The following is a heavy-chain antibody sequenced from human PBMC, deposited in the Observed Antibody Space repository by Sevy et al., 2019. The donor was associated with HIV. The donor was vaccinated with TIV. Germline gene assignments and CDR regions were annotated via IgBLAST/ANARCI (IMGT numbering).Heavy chain of an antibody. CDR1: GDSISSSTYH. CDR2: IYYSGNT. J-gene: IGHJ4*01. D-gene: IGHD3-3*01. Sequence: SETLSLTCTVSGDSISSSTYHWGWIRPSPGKGLAWIGNIYYSGNTNYNPSLTSRATISVDTSKNQFSLNLTSVTAADTAVYYCARVVDFWSGYLDYWGQGTLVTVSS. V-gene: IGHV4-39*01. CDR3: ARVVDFWSGYLDY.